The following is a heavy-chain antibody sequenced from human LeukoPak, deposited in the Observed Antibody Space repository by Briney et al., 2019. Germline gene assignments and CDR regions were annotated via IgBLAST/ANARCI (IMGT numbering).Heavy chain of an antibody. Sequence: SETLSLTCTVSGGSISSGDYYWSWIRQPPGKGLEWIGYIYYSGSTYYNPSLKSRVTISVDTSKNQFSLKLSSVTAADTAVYYCARVEGCSGGSCYLDYWGQGTLVTVS. CDR2: IYYSGST. J-gene: IGHJ4*02. V-gene: IGHV4-30-4*08. CDR1: GGSISSGDYY. CDR3: ARVEGCSGGSCYLDY. D-gene: IGHD2-15*01.